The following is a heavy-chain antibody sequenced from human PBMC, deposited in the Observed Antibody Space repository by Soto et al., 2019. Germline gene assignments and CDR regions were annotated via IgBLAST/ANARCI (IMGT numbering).Heavy chain of an antibody. J-gene: IGHJ4*01. Sequence: PGGSLRLSCAASGFTFRSYSMNWVRQDPGKGLEWVSYISSSSSTIYYADSVKGRFTISRDNAKNSLYLQMNSLRDEDTAVYYCATDSSRMSQFLDYLYYWGQGTLVTVPS. D-gene: IGHD6-13*01. CDR1: GFTFRSYS. CDR2: ISSSSSTI. V-gene: IGHV3-48*02. CDR3: ATDSSRMSQFLDYLYY.